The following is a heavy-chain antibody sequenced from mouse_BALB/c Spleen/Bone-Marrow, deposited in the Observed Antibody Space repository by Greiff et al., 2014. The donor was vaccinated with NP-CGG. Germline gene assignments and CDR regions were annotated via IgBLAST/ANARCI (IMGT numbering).Heavy chain of an antibody. D-gene: IGHD1-2*01. CDR2: ISSGSSTI. CDR3: ARSLLRLSYAMDY. CDR1: GFTFSSFG. V-gene: IGHV5-17*02. J-gene: IGHJ4*01. Sequence: EVKLMESGGGLVQPGGSRKLSCAASGFTFSSFGMHWVRQAPGKGLEWVAYISSGSSTIYYADTVKGRFTISRDNPKNTLFLQMTSLRSEDTAMYYCARSLLRLSYAMDYWGQGTSVTVSS.